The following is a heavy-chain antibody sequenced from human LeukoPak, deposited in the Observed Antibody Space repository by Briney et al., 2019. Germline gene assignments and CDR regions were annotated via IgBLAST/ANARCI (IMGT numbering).Heavy chain of an antibody. Sequence: SETLSLTCTVSGGSISSSSYYWGWIRQPPGMGLEWIGSIYYSGSTYYNPSLKSRVTISVDTSKNQFSLKLSSVTAADTAVYYCARSTMVRGAMDAFDIWGQGTMVTVSS. CDR3: ARSTMVRGAMDAFDI. J-gene: IGHJ3*02. D-gene: IGHD3-10*01. CDR1: GGSISSSSYY. V-gene: IGHV4-39*07. CDR2: IYYSGST.